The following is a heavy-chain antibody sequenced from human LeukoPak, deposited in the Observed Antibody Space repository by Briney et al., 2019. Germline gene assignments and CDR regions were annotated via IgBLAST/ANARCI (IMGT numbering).Heavy chain of an antibody. CDR2: IYSGGST. CDR3: ARGHMVTSWFDP. J-gene: IGHJ5*02. D-gene: IGHD5-18*01. Sequence: SVIYSGGSTYYADSVKGRFTISRDNSKNTLYLQMNSLRAEDTAVYYCARGHMVTSWFDPWGQGTLVTVSS. V-gene: IGHV3-53*01.